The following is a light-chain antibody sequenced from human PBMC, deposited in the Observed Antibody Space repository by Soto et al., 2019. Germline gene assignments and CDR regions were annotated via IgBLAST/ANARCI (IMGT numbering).Light chain of an antibody. CDR1: SSDVGGYYY. V-gene: IGLV2-14*01. Sequence: QSALTQPASVSGSPGQSITISCTGTSSDVGGYYYVSWYQHRPGKAPKLMIYQVSNRPSGVSNRFSGSKSGNTASLTISGRQAEDEADYYCTSYSSSSTFYVFGTGTKLTVL. CDR3: TSYSSSSTFYV. CDR2: QVS. J-gene: IGLJ1*01.